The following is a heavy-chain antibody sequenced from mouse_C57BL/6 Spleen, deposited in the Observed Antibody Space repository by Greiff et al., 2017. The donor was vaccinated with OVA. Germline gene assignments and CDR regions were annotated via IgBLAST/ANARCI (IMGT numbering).Heavy chain of an antibody. CDR2: IDPEDGET. D-gene: IGHD1-1*01. J-gene: IGHJ2*01. CDR3: ARSGYYGLDD. CDR1: GFNINDYY. Sequence: VQLQQSGAELVKPGASVKLSCTASGFNINDYYMHWVKQRTEQGLEWIGRIDPEDGETKYAPKFPGKATITADTSSNTAYLQLSSLTSEDTAVYYCARSGYYGLDDWGQGTTLTVSS. V-gene: IGHV14-2*01.